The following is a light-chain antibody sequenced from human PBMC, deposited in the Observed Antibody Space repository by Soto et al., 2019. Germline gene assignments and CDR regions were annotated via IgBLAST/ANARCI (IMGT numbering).Light chain of an antibody. J-gene: IGKJ5*01. V-gene: IGKV3D-20*02. Sequence: EIVLTQSPGTLSLSPGERATLSCRASQSVSSSYLAWYQQKPGQAPRLLIYDASNRATGIPARFSGSGSGTDFTLTISSLEPEDFAVYYCQQRSNWLRGVTFGQGTRLEIK. CDR1: QSVSSSY. CDR3: QQRSNWLRGVT. CDR2: DAS.